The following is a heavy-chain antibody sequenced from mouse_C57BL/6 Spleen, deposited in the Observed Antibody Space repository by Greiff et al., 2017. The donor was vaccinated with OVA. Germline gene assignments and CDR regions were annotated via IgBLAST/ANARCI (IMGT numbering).Heavy chain of an antibody. J-gene: IGHJ3*01. V-gene: IGHV1-82*01. CDR3: ARDRGGFAY. Sequence: QVPLQQSGTELVKPGASGKISCKASGYAFRSSWVNWVEQRPGKGLEWIGRIYPGDGDTNYNGKFKGKATLTADKSSSTAYMQLSSLTSEDSAVYFCARDRGGFAYWGQGTLVTVSA. CDR1: GYAFRSSW. CDR2: IYPGDGDT.